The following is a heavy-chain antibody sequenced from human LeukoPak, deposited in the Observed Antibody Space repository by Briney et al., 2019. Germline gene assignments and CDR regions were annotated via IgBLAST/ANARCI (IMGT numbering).Heavy chain of an antibody. Sequence: GSVKVSCKASGYTFTSYGISWVRQAPGQGLEWMGWISAYNGNTNYAQKLQGRVTMTTDTSTSTAYMEPRSLRSDDTAVYYCARDYCSGGSCHLGAFDIWGQGTMVTVSS. CDR3: ARDYCSGGSCHLGAFDI. CDR2: ISAYNGNT. CDR1: GYTFTSYG. V-gene: IGHV1-18*01. J-gene: IGHJ3*02. D-gene: IGHD2-15*01.